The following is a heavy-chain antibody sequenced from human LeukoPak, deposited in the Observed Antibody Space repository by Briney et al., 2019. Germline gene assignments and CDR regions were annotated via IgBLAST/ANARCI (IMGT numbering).Heavy chain of an antibody. Sequence: GGSLRLSCAASGFTFSDYYMSWIRQAPGKGLEWVAVISYDGSNKYYADSVKGRFTISRDNSKNTLYLQMNSLRAEDTAVYYCAWDSSGYYYGAFDIWGQGTMVTVSS. CDR1: GFTFSDYY. J-gene: IGHJ3*02. D-gene: IGHD3-22*01. V-gene: IGHV3-30*03. CDR3: AWDSSGYYYGAFDI. CDR2: ISYDGSNK.